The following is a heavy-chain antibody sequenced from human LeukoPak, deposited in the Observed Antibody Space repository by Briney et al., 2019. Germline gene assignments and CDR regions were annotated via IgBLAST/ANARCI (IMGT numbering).Heavy chain of an antibody. CDR3: ARGRDWNHAFDY. V-gene: IGHV1-18*01. CDR1: RYTFTSYA. D-gene: IGHD1-1*01. CDR2: ISAYNGNT. Sequence: GASVKVSCKASRYTFTSYAITWVRQAPGQGLEWMGWISAYNGNTNSAQKLQGRVTMTTDTSTSTAYMELRSLRSDDTAVYYCARGRDWNHAFDYWGQGTLVTVSS. J-gene: IGHJ4*02.